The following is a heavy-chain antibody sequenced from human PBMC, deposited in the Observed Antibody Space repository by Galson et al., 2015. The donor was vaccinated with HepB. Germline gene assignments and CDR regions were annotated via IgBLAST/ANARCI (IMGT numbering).Heavy chain of an antibody. J-gene: IGHJ6*02. D-gene: IGHD2-2*01. CDR2: INRDGSST. CDR1: GFTFRSHW. CDR3: GRGIEVVPDASGMDV. V-gene: IGHV3-74*01. Sequence: SLRLSCAASGFTFRSHWMHWVRQAPGKGLVWVSRINRDGSSTNYAGSVKGRFTISRDNAKNTLYLQMSSLRAEDTAVYYCGRGIEVVPDASGMDVWGQGTTVTVSS.